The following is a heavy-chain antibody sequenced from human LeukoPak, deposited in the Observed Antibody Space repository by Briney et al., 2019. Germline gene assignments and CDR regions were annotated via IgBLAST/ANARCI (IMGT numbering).Heavy chain of an antibody. CDR3: ARTRSSGWYGTLGY. J-gene: IGHJ4*02. Sequence: ASVKVSCKASVYTFTGYYMHWVRQAPGQGLEWMGWINPNSGGTNYAQKFQGRVTMTRDTSISTAYMELSRLRSDDTAVYYCARTRSSGWYGTLGYWGQGTLVTVSS. CDR2: INPNSGGT. V-gene: IGHV1-2*02. CDR1: VYTFTGYY. D-gene: IGHD6-19*01.